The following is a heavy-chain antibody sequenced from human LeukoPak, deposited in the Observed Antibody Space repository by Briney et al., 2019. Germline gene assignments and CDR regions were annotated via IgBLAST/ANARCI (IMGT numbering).Heavy chain of an antibody. J-gene: IGHJ4*02. D-gene: IGHD3-22*01. CDR2: FDPEDGET. CDR1: GYTLTELS. V-gene: IGHV1-24*01. CDR3: ATHVEQSEYYYDSSGSDPLGY. Sequence: ASVKVSCKVSGYTLTELSMHWVRQAPGKGLEWMGGFDPEDGETIYAQKFQGRVTMTEDTSTDTAYMELSSLRSEDTAVYYCATHVEQSEYYYDSSGSDPLGYWGQGTLVTVSS.